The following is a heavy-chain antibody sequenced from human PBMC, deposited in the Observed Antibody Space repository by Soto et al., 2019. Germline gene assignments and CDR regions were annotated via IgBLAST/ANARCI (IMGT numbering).Heavy chain of an antibody. CDR3: ARHPKKAQDVFSPSLDQ. CDR2: IYSSGHT. D-gene: IGHD1-1*01. J-gene: IGHJ4*02. CDR1: GGSMDNSY. V-gene: IGHV4-59*08. Sequence: QVQLQESGPGLVKPSETLSLICSVSGGSMDNSYWSWIRQPPGKGLQWMGYIYSSGHTTSHPSFTSRIAFSVDTSKNHISLKLASVTAADTAVYYCARHPKKAQDVFSPSLDQWGQGTLVTVSS.